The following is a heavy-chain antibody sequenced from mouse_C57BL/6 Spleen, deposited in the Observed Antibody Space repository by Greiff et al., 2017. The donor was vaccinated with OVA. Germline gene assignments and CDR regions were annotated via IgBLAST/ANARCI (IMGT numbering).Heavy chain of an antibody. Sequence: VKLVESGPGLVQPSQSLSITCTVSGFSLTSYGVHWVRQSPGKGLEWLGVIWSGGSTDYNAAFISRLSISKDNSKSQVFFKMNSLQADDTAIYYCARNAYGYDWYFDVWGTGTTVTVSS. CDR1: GFSLTSYG. CDR3: ARNAYGYDWYFDV. CDR2: IWSGGST. J-gene: IGHJ1*03. V-gene: IGHV2-2*01. D-gene: IGHD2-2*01.